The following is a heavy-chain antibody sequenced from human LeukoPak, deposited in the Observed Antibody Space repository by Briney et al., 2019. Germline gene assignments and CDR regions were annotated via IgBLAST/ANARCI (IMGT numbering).Heavy chain of an antibody. V-gene: IGHV4-59*08. J-gene: IGHJ4*02. CDR3: ARHGRDYDSSGYSPLDY. D-gene: IGHD3-22*01. Sequence: SETLSLTCTVSGGSISSYYWSWIRQPPGKGLEWIGYIYYSGSTNYNPSLKCRVTISVDTSKNQFSLKLSSVTAADTAVYYCARHGRDYDSSGYSPLDYWGQGTLVTVSS. CDR1: GGSISSYY. CDR2: IYYSGST.